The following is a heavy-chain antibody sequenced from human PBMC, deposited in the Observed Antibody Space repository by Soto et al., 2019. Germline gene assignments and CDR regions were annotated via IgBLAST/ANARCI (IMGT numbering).Heavy chain of an antibody. V-gene: IGHV3-21*01. CDR1: GFTFSDYS. Sequence: GGSLRLSCVASGFTFSDYSMNWVRQAPGKGLEWVSSITSAGNYIYYADSVKGRFTISRDNAKNSLYLQMNSLRAEDTAVYYCSNAPGYYFDYWGRGTLVTVSS. J-gene: IGHJ4*02. CDR2: ITSAGNYI. CDR3: SNAPGYYFDY. D-gene: IGHD2-2*01.